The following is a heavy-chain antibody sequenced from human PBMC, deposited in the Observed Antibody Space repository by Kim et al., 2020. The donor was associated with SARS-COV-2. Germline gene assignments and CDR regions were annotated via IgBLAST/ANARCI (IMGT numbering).Heavy chain of an antibody. Sequence: GGSLRLSCAASGFTFSGSTMHWVRQASGKGLEWVGRIRSKANSYATAYAASVKNRFTISRDDSKNTAYLQMNSLKTEDTAVYYCTRVNPIAGGWYDAFDIWGQVTVVTVSS. J-gene: IGHJ3*02. V-gene: IGHV3-73*01. CDR2: IRSKANSYAT. D-gene: IGHD6-19*01. CDR3: TRVNPIAGGWYDAFDI. CDR1: GFTFSGST.